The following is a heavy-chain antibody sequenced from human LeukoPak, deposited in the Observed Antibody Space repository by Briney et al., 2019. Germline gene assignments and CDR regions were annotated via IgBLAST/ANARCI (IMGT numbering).Heavy chain of an antibody. CDR1: GGSISSYY. CDR2: IYTTGST. J-gene: IGHJ3*02. D-gene: IGHD4-17*01. CDR3: ARVGTYGDYSYDAFDI. V-gene: IGHV4-4*07. Sequence: ETLSLTCTVSGGSISSYYWSWIRQPAGKGLEWIGRIYTTGSTNYNPSLKSRVTISVDTSKNQFSLKLSSVTAADTAVYYCARVGTYGDYSYDAFDIWGQGTMVTISS.